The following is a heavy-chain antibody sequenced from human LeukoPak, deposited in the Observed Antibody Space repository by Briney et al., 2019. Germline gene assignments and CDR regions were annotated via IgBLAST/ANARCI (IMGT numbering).Heavy chain of an antibody. D-gene: IGHD5-12*01. V-gene: IGHV3-23*01. CDR1: GFTFSDYA. CDR2: IHGSGGST. CDR3: AYENSAYPGVFVS. Sequence: GGSLRLSCAASGFTFSDYAMSWVRQAPGKGLEWVSGIHGSGGSTYYADSVKGRFTISRDNSKNTLYLQMNSLRADDTAVYYCAYENSAYPGVFVSWGQGTLVTVSS. J-gene: IGHJ5*01.